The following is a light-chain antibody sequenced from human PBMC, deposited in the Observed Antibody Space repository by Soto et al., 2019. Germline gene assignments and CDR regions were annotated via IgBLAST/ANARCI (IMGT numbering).Light chain of an antibody. CDR3: SAYTGSSLI. CDR2: EVN. CDR1: SSDVGSYNF. V-gene: IGLV2-14*01. J-gene: IGLJ2*01. Sequence: QSALTQPASVSGSPGQSITISCTGTSSDVGSYNFVSWYQQHPGKAPKLMLYEVNNRPSGGSRRFSGSKSGNTASLTISGLQAEDEADYFCSAYTGSSLIFGGGTKLTV.